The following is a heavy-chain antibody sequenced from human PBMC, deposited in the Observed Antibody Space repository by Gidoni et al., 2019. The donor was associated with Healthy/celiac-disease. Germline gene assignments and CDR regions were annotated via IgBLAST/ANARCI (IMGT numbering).Heavy chain of an antibody. Sequence: EVQLVESGGGLVQPGRSLRLSCPASGFTFDDYAMHWVRQAPGKGLEWVSGISWNSGSIGYADSVKGRFTISRDNAKNSLYLQMNSLRAEDTALYYCASTGFDYWGQGTLVTVSS. CDR1: GFTFDDYA. V-gene: IGHV3-9*01. CDR3: ASTGFDY. D-gene: IGHD2-2*01. J-gene: IGHJ4*02. CDR2: ISWNSGSI.